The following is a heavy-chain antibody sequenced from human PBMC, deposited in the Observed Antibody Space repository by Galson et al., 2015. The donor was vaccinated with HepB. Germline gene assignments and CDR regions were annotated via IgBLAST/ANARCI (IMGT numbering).Heavy chain of an antibody. CDR1: GYIFTSYS. CDR2: ISAHNGKT. CDR3: ARDYDWEPGGRYYYYGMDV. J-gene: IGHJ6*02. V-gene: IGHV1-18*04. D-gene: IGHD1-26*01. Sequence: SVKVSCKASGYIFTSYSFTWIRQAPGQGLEWMGWISAHNGKTISAQKFQGRVTMTTGTSTTTAHMELRSLTSDDTAVYYCARDYDWEPGGRYYYYGMDVWGQGTSVTVSS.